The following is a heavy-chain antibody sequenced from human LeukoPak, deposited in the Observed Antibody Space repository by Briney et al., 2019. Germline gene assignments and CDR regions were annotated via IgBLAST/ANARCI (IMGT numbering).Heavy chain of an antibody. J-gene: IGHJ4*02. CDR3: ARDERWLPWRYFDY. CDR2: ISSSSSTL. V-gene: IGHV3-48*01. CDR1: GFTFSSYS. Sequence: GGSLRLSCAASGFTFSSYSMNWVRQAPGKGLEWISYISSSSSTLYYADSVKGRFTISRDNAKNSLYLQLNSLRADDTAVYYCARDERWLPWRYFDYWGQGTLVTVSS. D-gene: IGHD5-24*01.